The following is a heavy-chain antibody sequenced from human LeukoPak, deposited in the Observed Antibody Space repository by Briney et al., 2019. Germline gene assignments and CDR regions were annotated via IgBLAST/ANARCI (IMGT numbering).Heavy chain of an antibody. Sequence: PSETLSLTCGVFGVSINDYYWSWIRQSPGRGLEWIGEISHTEGTRYNPSLESRVTMSVGTSENQMSLKLIFVTAADTAVYYCARIRCGHSGSICYNHWGLGTLVTVSS. J-gene: IGHJ4*02. CDR3: ARIRCGHSGSICYNH. CDR1: GVSINDYY. CDR2: ISHTEGT. V-gene: IGHV4-34*01. D-gene: IGHD2-21*01.